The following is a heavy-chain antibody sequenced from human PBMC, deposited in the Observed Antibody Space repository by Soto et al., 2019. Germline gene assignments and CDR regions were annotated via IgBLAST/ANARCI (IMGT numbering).Heavy chain of an antibody. CDR2: IHPVGTT. CDR1: GFTVSNNY. CDR3: ARDSQGVATGIPGYYYYGMDV. Sequence: EVRLVESGGGLIQPGGSLRLSCAASGFTVSNNYMSWVRQAPGKGLEWVSMIHPVGTTYYADAVEGRFTISRDNSKNTLYLHMNSLRAEDTAVYYCARDSQGVATGIPGYYYYGMDVWGQGTTVTVSS. J-gene: IGHJ6*02. D-gene: IGHD2-21*02. V-gene: IGHV3-53*01.